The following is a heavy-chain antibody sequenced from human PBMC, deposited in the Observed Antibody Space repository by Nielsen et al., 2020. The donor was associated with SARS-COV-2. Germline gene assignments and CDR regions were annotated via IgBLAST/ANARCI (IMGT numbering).Heavy chain of an antibody. D-gene: IGHD2-15*01. Sequence: SETLSLTCIVSGGSISSSSYYWGWIRQPPGKGLEWIGSIYYSGSTYYNPSLKSRVTISVDTSKNQFSLKLSSVTAADTAVYYCAKYCSGGSCYDDAFDIWGQGTMVTVSS. CDR3: AKYCSGGSCYDDAFDI. CDR1: GGSISSSSYY. J-gene: IGHJ3*02. CDR2: IYYSGST. V-gene: IGHV4-39*01.